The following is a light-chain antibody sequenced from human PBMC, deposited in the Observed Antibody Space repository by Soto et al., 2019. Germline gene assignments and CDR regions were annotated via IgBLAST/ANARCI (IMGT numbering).Light chain of an antibody. CDR3: QHYGSSPRT. CDR1: QTVISNY. J-gene: IGKJ2*01. V-gene: IGKV3-20*01. CDR2: GAS. Sequence: IVLTQSPGILSLSPGERATLSCRASQTVISNYLAWYLQKPGQAPRLLIYGASTRATGISDRFSGSGSGTDVTLTITRLEPEDFAMYYCQHYGSSPRTFGQGTKLEIK.